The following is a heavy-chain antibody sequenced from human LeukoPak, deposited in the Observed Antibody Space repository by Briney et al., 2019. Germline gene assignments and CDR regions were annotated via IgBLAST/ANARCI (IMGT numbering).Heavy chain of an antibody. CDR3: ASAMVRGVITTDY. CDR2: ISSSSSYI. Sequence: GGSLRLSCAASGFTFSSYSMNWVRQAPGKGLEWVSSISSSSSYIYYADSVKGRFTTSRDNAKNSLYLQMNSLRAEDTAVYYCASAMVRGVITTDYWGQGTLVTVSS. V-gene: IGHV3-21*01. CDR1: GFTFSSYS. D-gene: IGHD3-10*01. J-gene: IGHJ4*02.